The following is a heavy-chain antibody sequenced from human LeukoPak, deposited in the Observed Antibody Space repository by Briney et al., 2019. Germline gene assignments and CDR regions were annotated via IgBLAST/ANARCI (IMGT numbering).Heavy chain of an antibody. Sequence: GGSLRLSCAASGFTFSSYSMYWVRQAPGKGLEWVSYISSSSSTIYYADSVKGRFTISRDNAKNSLYLQMNSLRAEDTAVYYCARSLDSSGWYWMGFDPWGQGTLVTVSS. CDR3: ARSLDSSGWYWMGFDP. V-gene: IGHV3-48*04. J-gene: IGHJ5*02. CDR1: GFTFSSYS. CDR2: ISSSSSTI. D-gene: IGHD6-19*01.